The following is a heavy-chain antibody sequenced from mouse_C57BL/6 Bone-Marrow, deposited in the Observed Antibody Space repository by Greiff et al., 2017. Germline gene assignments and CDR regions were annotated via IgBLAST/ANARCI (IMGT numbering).Heavy chain of an antibody. CDR1: GFSLTSYG. V-gene: IGHV2-5*01. Sequence: QVQLKESGPGLVQPSQSLSITCTVSGFSLTSYGVHWVRQSPGKGLEWLGVIWRGGSTDYNAAFMSRLSITKDNSKSQVFFKMNSLQADDTAIYYCAKKYYGPNWYFDVWGTGTTVTVSS. CDR2: IWRGGST. J-gene: IGHJ1*03. D-gene: IGHD1-1*01. CDR3: AKKYYGPNWYFDV.